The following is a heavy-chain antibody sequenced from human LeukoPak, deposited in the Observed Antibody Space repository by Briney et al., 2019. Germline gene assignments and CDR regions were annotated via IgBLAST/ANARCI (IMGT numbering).Heavy chain of an antibody. D-gene: IGHD3-22*01. CDR3: ARVGPDYYDSSGYYYVDY. J-gene: IGHJ4*02. CDR2: IYYSGST. Sequence: SETLSLTCTVSGGSISSSSYYWGWIRQPPGKGLEWIGSIYYSGSTYYNPSLKSRVTISVDTSKNQFSLKLSSVTAADTAVYYCARVGPDYYDSSGYYYVDYWGQGTLVTVSS. V-gene: IGHV4-39*07. CDR1: GGSISSSSYY.